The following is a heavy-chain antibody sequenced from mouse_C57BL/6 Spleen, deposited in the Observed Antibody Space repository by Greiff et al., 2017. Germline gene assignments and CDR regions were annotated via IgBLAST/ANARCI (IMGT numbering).Heavy chain of an antibody. J-gene: IGHJ4*01. CDR2: IYPRSGNT. V-gene: IGHV1-81*01. D-gene: IGHD3-2*02. CDR3: ARGSSDPLYAMDD. CDR1: GYTFTSYG. Sequence: QVHVKQSGAELARPGASVKLSCKASGYTFTSYGISWVKQRTGQGLEWIGEIYPRSGNTYYNEKFKGKATLTADKSSSTAYMELRSLTSEDSAVYFCARGSSDPLYAMDDWGQGTSVTVAS.